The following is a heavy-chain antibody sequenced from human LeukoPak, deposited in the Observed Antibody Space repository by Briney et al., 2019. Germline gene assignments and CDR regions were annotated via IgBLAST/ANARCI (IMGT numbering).Heavy chain of an antibody. J-gene: IGHJ5*02. V-gene: IGHV4-4*07. CDR3: ARDSPNSVWFDP. Sequence: PSETLSPTCTVSGGSISSYYWSWIRQPAGKGLEWIGRIYTSGSTNYNPSLKSRVTMSVDTSKNQLSLRLSSVTAADTAVYYCARDSPNSVWFDPWGQGTLVTVSS. CDR1: GGSISSYY. CDR2: IYTSGST. D-gene: IGHD3-10*01.